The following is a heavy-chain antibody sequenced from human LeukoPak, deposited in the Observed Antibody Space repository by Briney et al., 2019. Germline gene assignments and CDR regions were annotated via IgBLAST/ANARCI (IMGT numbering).Heavy chain of an antibody. Sequence: YXXWXRQAPGXXXXWMGWINPNSGASNYVQXFQGRVTLTRDTSIRXAYMDLRRLRSDDTAVYYCXXXXXXXXXGXXXXYWGQGXLXTVSS. CDR3: XXXXXXXXXGXXXXY. V-gene: IGHV1-2*02. CDR2: INPNSGAS. CDR1: Y. J-gene: IGHJ4*02.